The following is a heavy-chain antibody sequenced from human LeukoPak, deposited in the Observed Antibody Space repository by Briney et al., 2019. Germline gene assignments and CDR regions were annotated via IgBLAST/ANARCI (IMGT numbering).Heavy chain of an antibody. CDR1: GFSFSSYA. CDR3: ANEVRPNDY. CDR2: IDISGGST. J-gene: IGHJ4*02. V-gene: IGHV3-23*01. Sequence: GGSLRLSCAASGFSFSSYAMSWVRQAPGKGLEWVSSIDISGGSTYYADSAEGRFTISRDNSKNTLYLQMNGLRVEDTALYYCANEVRPNDYWGQGTLVTVSS. D-gene: IGHD1-1*01.